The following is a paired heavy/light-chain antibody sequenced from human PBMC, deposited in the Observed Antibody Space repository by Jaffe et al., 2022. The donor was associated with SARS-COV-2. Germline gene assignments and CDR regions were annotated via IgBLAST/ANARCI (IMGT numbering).Light chain of an antibody. CDR3: ASFTTSNTHV. V-gene: IGLV2-14*01. CDR1: SSDIGYNND. Sequence: QSALTQPASVSGSPGQSITISCTGSSSDIGYNNDVSWYQQRPGKVPKLIIYEVTSRPSGISNRFSGSKSGNTAALTISGLQAEDEAHYYCASFTTSNTHVFGGGTQVTVL. J-gene: IGLJ2*01. CDR2: EVT.
Heavy chain of an antibody. V-gene: IGHV3-74*01. D-gene: IGHD2-2*01. Sequence: EVQLVESGGGLVQPGGSLRLSCAVSGSGFTFSSYWMHWVRQVPGKGLEWVSRIKRDGSVTNYADFVKGRFIISRDNAENTLYLQMNSLRAEDTALYHCVPQFGRGEPANWGQGTLVTVFS. CDR3: VPQFGRGEPAN. J-gene: IGHJ4*02. CDR2: IKRDGSVT. CDR1: GSGFTFSSYW.